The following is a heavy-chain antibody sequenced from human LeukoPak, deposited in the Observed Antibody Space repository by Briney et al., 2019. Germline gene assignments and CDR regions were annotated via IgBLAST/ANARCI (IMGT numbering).Heavy chain of an antibody. V-gene: IGHV3-33*01. J-gene: IGHJ3*02. CDR3: ARDQLGYCSGGSCRTNKEAALDI. Sequence: GGSLRLSCAASGFTFSSYGMHWVRQAPGKGLEWVAVIWYDGSNKYYADSVKGRFTISRDNSKNTLYLQMNSLRAEDTAVYYCARDQLGYCSGGSCRTNKEAALDIWGQGTMVTVSS. CDR2: IWYDGSNK. D-gene: IGHD2-15*01. CDR1: GFTFSSYG.